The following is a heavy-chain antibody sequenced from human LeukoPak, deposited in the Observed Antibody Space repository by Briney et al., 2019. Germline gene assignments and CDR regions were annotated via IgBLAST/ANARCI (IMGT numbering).Heavy chain of an antibody. CDR3: ARVKGVVVDTGSTFDY. Sequence: GGSLRLSCAASGFTFSSYWMSWVRKAPGKGLECVANIKQDGSEKYYVDSVKGRFTISRDNDKNSLYLQMNSLRAEDTAVYYCARVKGVVVDTGSTFDYWGQGTLVTVSS. V-gene: IGHV3-7*01. CDR2: IKQDGSEK. CDR1: GFTFSSYW. J-gene: IGHJ4*02. D-gene: IGHD2-2*01.